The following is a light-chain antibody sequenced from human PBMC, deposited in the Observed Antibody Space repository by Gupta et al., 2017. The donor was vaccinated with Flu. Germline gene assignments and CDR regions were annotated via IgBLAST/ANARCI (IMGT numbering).Light chain of an antibody. CDR2: QHT. CDR3: QAWASSSVV. CDR1: ELGEKY. Sequence: SPGQTASITCSGDELGEKYVCWYQQKPGQSPVLVIFQHTKRPSGIPERFSGSKSGNTATLTISGTQTMDEADYYCQAWASSSVVFGGGTKLTVL. J-gene: IGLJ2*01. V-gene: IGLV3-1*01.